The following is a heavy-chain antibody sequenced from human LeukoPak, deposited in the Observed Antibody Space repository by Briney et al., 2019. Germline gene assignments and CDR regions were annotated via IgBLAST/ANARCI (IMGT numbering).Heavy chain of an antibody. D-gene: IGHD5-12*01. CDR3: ARWRSGGSGYDVPLFNWFDP. J-gene: IGHJ5*02. CDR1: GGSISSYY. V-gene: IGHV4-59*12. CDR2: IYYSGST. Sequence: KTSETLSLTCTVSGGSISSYYWSWIRQPPGKGLEWIGHIYYSGSTNYNPSLKSRVTISVDTSKNQFSLKLSSVTAADTAVYYCARWRSGGSGYDVPLFNWFDPWGQGTLVTVSS.